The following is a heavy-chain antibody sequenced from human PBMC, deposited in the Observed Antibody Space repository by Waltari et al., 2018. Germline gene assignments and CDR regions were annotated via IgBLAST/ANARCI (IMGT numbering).Heavy chain of an antibody. Sequence: QVQLQQWGAGLLKPSETLSLTCAVYGGSFSGYYWSWIRQPPGKGLEWIGEINHSGSTTYTPSLKSRVTISLETAMNQFSLKLSSVTAADTAVYYCARVVDSTWSRYYYYGMDVWGQGTTVTVSS. D-gene: IGHD3-9*01. CDR1: GGSFSGYY. J-gene: IGHJ6*02. V-gene: IGHV4-34*01. CDR3: ARVVDSTWSRYYYYGMDV. CDR2: INHSGST.